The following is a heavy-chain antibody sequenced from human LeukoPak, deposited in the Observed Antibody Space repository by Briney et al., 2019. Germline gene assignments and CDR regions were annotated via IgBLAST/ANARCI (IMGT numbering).Heavy chain of an antibody. CDR3: SRDRGTRETGDDY. CDR1: GFTFGDYR. J-gene: IGHJ4*02. CDR2: IRGKASGGTT. V-gene: IGHV3-49*04. D-gene: IGHD4-17*01. Sequence: GGSLRLSCTTSGFTFGDYRINWVRQAPGKGLEWVGVIRGKASGGTTDYAASVKGRFTISRDDSKSIAYLQMSSLKIEDTAVYYCSRDRGTRETGDDYWGQGTLVTVSS.